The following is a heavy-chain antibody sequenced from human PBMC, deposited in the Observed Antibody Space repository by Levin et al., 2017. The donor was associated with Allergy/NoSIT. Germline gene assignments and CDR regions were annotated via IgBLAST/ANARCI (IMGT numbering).Heavy chain of an antibody. V-gene: IGHV4-59*01. Sequence: SETLSLTCTVSGGSINGYYWSWIRQPPGKGLEWIGSIYHTGRTKYSPSLNSRVTISVDTSKNQFSLNLSSVTAAATAVYYCARGIVVLGRAFDIWGQGTLVTVSS. CDR1: GGSINGYY. D-gene: IGHD2/OR15-2a*01. J-gene: IGHJ3*02. CDR2: IYHTGRT. CDR3: ARGIVVLGRAFDI.